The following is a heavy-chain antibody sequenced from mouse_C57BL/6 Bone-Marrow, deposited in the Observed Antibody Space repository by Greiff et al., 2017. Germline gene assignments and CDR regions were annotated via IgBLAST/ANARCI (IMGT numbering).Heavy chain of an antibody. CDR3: ARDPTVVAGAMDY. D-gene: IGHD1-1*01. CDR1: GFTFSSYA. Sequence: EVKLMESGGGLVKPGGSLTLSCAASGFTFSSYAMSWVRQTPEKRLEWVATISDGGSYTYYPDNVKGRFTISRDNAKNNLYLQMSHLKSEDTAMYYCARDPTVVAGAMDYWGQGTSVTVSS. J-gene: IGHJ4*01. V-gene: IGHV5-4*01. CDR2: ISDGGSYT.